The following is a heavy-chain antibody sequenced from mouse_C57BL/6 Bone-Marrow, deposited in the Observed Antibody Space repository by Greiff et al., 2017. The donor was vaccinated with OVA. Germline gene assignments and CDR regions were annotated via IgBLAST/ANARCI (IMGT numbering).Heavy chain of an antibody. J-gene: IGHJ2*01. V-gene: IGHV1-42*01. CDR2: INPSTGGT. CDR3: ARGRGLPRGY. D-gene: IGHD2-10*01. Sequence: VHVKQSGPELVKPGASVKISCKASGYSFTGYYMNWVKQSPEKSLEWIGEINPSTGGTTYNQKFKAKATLTVDKSSSTAYMQLKSLTSEDSAVYYCARGRGLPRGYWGQGTTLTVSS. CDR1: GYSFTGYY.